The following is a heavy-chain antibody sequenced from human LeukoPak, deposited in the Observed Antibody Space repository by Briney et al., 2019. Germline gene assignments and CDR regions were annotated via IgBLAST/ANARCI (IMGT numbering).Heavy chain of an antibody. CDR2: ISSSGSTI. D-gene: IGHD2-2*01. Sequence: GGSLRLSCAAYGFTFSSYEMNWIRQAPGKGLEWVSYISSSGSTIYYADSVKGRFTISRDNAKNSLYLQMNSLRAEATAVYYCARGEGCSSTSCMFDPWGQGTLVTVSS. CDR3: ARGEGCSSTSCMFDP. CDR1: GFTFSSYE. V-gene: IGHV3-48*03. J-gene: IGHJ5*02.